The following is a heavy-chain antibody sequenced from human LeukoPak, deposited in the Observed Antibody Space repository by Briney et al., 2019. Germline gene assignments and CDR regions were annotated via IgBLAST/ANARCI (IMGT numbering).Heavy chain of an antibody. CDR1: GYTFTSYG. CDR3: ATSYGSGAQIDYEDKDYYYYGMDV. J-gene: IGHJ6*02. CDR2: ISAYNGNP. V-gene: IGHV1-18*01. D-gene: IGHD3-10*01. Sequence: ASVKVSCKASGYTFTSYGISWVRQAPGQGLEWMGWISAYNGNPNYAQKPQGRVTMTTDTSTSTAYMELRSLRSDDTAVYYCATSYGSGAQIDYEDKDYYYYGMDVWGQGTTVTVSS.